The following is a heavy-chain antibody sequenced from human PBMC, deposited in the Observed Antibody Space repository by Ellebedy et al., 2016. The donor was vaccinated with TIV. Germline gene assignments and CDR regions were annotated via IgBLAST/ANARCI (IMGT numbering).Heavy chain of an antibody. V-gene: IGHV3-23*01. D-gene: IGHD1-14*01. CDR2: ISGRGINT. J-gene: IGHJ6*02. CDR1: GFNFKIYS. CDR3: ARGRDNRRIYYYYGMDV. Sequence: GGSLRLSXEASGFNFKIYSMAWVRQGPGKGLEWVSGISGRGINTEYEDSVKGRFTISRDNSKNTLYLQMNSLRAEDTAVYYCARGRDNRRIYYYYGMDVWGQGTTVTVSS.